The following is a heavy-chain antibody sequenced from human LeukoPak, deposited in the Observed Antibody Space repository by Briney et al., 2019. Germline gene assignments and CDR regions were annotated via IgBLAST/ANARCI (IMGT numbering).Heavy chain of an antibody. V-gene: IGHV1-2*02. CDR2: INPNSGGT. J-gene: IGHJ5*02. Sequence: GASVKVSCKASGYTFTGYYMHWVRQAPGQGLEWMGWINPNSGGTNYAQKFQDRVTMTRDTSISTAYMELSRLRSDDTAVYYCARDQAPRMITFGGPRRWFDPWGQGTLVTVSS. CDR3: ARDQAPRMITFGGPRRWFDP. D-gene: IGHD3-16*01. CDR1: GYTFTGYY.